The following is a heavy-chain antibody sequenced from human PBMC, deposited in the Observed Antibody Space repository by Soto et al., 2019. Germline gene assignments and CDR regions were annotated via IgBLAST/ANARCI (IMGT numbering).Heavy chain of an antibody. CDR3: AREPIQLWTDYYFDY. J-gene: IGHJ4*02. V-gene: IGHV1-69*13. CDR1: GGTFSSYA. CDR2: IIPIFGTA. D-gene: IGHD5-18*01. Sequence: SVKVSCKASGGTFSSYAISWVRQAPRQGLEWMGGIIPIFGTANYAQKFQGRVTITADESTSTAYMELSSLRSEDTAVYYCAREPIQLWTDYYFDYWGQGTLVTVSS.